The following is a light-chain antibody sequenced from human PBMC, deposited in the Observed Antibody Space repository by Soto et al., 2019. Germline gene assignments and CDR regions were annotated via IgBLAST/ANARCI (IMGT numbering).Light chain of an antibody. Sequence: QSALTQPPSASGSPGQSVTISCTGTSSDVGDYNYVSWYQQYPGKAPKLMIYEVTKRPSGVPDRFSGSKSDKTASLTVSGLQDEDEADYYCTSYAGSNIWVFGGGTKLTVL. CDR3: TSYAGSNIWV. J-gene: IGLJ3*02. V-gene: IGLV2-8*01. CDR2: EVT. CDR1: SSDVGDYNY.